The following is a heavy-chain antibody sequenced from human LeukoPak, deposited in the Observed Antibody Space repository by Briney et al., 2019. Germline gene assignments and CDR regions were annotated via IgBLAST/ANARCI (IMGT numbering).Heavy chain of an antibody. D-gene: IGHD2-2*01. V-gene: IGHV3-48*01. CDR3: ARGPSNRYCSSTSCYPPFFY. CDR1: GFTFSSYS. Sequence: PGGSLGLSCAASGFTFSSYSMNWVRQAPGKGLEWVSYISSSSSTIYYADSVKGRFTISRDNAKNSLYLQMNSLRAEDTAVYYCARGPSNRYCSSTSCYPPFFYWGQGTLVTVSS. CDR2: ISSSSSTI. J-gene: IGHJ4*02.